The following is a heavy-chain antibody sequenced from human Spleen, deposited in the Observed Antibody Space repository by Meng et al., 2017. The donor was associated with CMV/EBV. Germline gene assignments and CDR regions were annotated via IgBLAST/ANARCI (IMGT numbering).Heavy chain of an antibody. CDR1: GFMFSDYA. Sequence: GESLKISCTASGFMFSDYAVHWVRQTPGKGLEWMAVISHDGSDKYYADSVKGRFSVTRDSSQNTVYLQLTSLRPEDTAMYYCARGRGDDSWRGYYTEGNHFDYWGQGTLVTVSS. J-gene: IGHJ4*02. CDR3: ARGRGDDSWRGYYTEGNHFDY. V-gene: IGHV3-30*04. D-gene: IGHD3-3*01. CDR2: ISHDGSDK.